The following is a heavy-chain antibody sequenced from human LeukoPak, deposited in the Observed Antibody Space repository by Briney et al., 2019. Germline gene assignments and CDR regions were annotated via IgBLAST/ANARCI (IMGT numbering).Heavy chain of an antibody. CDR2: ISYDGSNK. V-gene: IGHV3-30-3*01. D-gene: IGHD3-22*01. Sequence: GGSLRLSCAASGFTFSSYAMHWVRQAPGKGLGWVAVISYDGSNKYYADSVKGRFTISRDNSKNTLYLQMNSLRAEDTAVYYCAREWRYYYDSSGIDYWGQGTLVTVSS. CDR3: AREWRYYYDSSGIDY. CDR1: GFTFSSYA. J-gene: IGHJ4*02.